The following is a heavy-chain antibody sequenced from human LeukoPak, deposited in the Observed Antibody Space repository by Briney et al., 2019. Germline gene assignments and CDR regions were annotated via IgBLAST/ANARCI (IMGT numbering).Heavy chain of an antibody. CDR3: ASLASKPDYVGFDAFDI. J-gene: IGHJ3*02. CDR2: ISGSGGST. D-gene: IGHD4-17*01. V-gene: IGHV3-23*01. Sequence: GGSLRLSCAASGFTFSSYAMSWVRQAPGKGLEWVSAISGSGGSTYYADSVKGRFTISRDNSKNTLYLQMNSLRAEDTAVYYCASLASKPDYVGFDAFDIWGQGTMVTVSS. CDR1: GFTFSSYA.